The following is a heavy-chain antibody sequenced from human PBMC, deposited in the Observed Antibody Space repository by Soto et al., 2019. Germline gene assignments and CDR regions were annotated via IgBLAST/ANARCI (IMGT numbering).Heavy chain of an antibody. CDR2: INTSDGST. V-gene: IGHV1-46*01. D-gene: IGHD3-10*01. J-gene: IGHJ4*01. CDR1: GYTFTSYY. Sequence: ASVKVSCEASGYTFTSYYMHWARQAPGQRLEWVGIINTSDGSTKYSQKFQGRVTSSRDTSASTVYLELRSLRSEDTAVYYCARYLYGSGIYDFWGQGTLVSVSS. CDR3: ARYLYGSGIYDF.